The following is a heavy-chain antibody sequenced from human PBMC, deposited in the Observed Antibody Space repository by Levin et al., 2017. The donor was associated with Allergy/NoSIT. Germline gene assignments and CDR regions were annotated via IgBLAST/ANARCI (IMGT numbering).Heavy chain of an antibody. CDR3: AKEGFASDAYDWFAP. J-gene: IGHJ5*02. D-gene: IGHD2-15*01. CDR2: IGGGHQT. CDR1: GFTFTTYF. V-gene: IGHV3-23*01. Sequence: GGSLRLSCTASGFTFTTYFISWLRQAPGKGLEWVSAIGGGHQTYYADSVKGRFTISRDNSKNTVYLQMNSLRAEDTALYYCAKEGFASDAYDWFAPWGQGTLVTVSS.